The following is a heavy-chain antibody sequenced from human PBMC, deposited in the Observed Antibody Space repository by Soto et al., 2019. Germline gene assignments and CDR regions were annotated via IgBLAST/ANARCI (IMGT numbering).Heavy chain of an antibody. J-gene: IGHJ3*01. V-gene: IGHV3-74*03. CDR1: GFTFSYYW. CDR2: IHNDGSRT. CDR3: ARGDRGAFDL. D-gene: IGHD1-26*01. Sequence: EVQLVESGGGLVQPGESLRLSCAASGFTFSYYWMHWVRQTPGKGLLWVSHIHNDGSRTTYADSVKGRFTISRDNARNTVYLQMNSLRDDDTAVYYCARGDRGAFDLWGPGTAVTVSS.